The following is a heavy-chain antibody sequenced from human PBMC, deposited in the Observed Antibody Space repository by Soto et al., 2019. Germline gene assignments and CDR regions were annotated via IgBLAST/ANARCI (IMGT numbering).Heavy chain of an antibody. CDR2: INSDGSST. D-gene: IGHD3-3*01. CDR3: ARGGTYYDFWSGYYGYYYYGMDV. Sequence: GGSLRLSCAASGFTFSSYRMHWVRQAPGKGLVWVSRINSDGSSTSYADSVKGRFTISRDNAKNTLYLQMNSLRAEDTAVYYCARGGTYYDFWSGYYGYYYYGMDVWGQGTTVNRLL. CDR1: GFTFSSYR. V-gene: IGHV3-74*01. J-gene: IGHJ6*02.